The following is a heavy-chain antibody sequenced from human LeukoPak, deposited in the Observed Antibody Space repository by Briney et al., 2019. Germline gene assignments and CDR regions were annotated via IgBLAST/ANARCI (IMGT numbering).Heavy chain of an antibody. Sequence: ASVKVSCKASGYTFTSYDINWVRQATGQGLEWMGWMNPNRGNTGYAQKFQGRVTMTRNTSISTAYMEMSSLRSEDTAVYYCARVDVLRYFGARTDAFDIWGQGTMVTVSS. V-gene: IGHV1-8*01. D-gene: IGHD3-9*01. CDR1: GYTFTSYD. CDR3: ARVDVLRYFGARTDAFDI. CDR2: MNPNRGNT. J-gene: IGHJ3*02.